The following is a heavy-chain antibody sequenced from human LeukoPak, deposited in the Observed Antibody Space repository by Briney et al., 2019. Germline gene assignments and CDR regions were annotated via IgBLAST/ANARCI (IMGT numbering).Heavy chain of an antibody. Sequence: ASVKVSCKASGYTFTSYAMHWVRQAPGQRLEWMGWINAGNGNTKYSQKFQGRVTITRDTSASTAYMELSSLRSEDTAVYYCARDQRVCSSTSCYYYYGMDVWGQGTTVTVSS. CDR2: INAGNGNT. V-gene: IGHV1-3*01. D-gene: IGHD2-2*01. CDR3: ARDQRVCSSTSCYYYYGMDV. CDR1: GYTFTSYA. J-gene: IGHJ6*02.